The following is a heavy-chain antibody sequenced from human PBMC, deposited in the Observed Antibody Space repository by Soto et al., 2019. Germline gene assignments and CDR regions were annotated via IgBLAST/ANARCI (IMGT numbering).Heavy chain of an antibody. CDR2: IYYSGST. J-gene: IGHJ3*02. CDR3: ARAPVGYYDSSGDDAFDI. D-gene: IGHD3-22*01. CDR1: GGSISSGGYY. Sequence: SETLSLTCTVSGGSISSGGYYWSWIRQHPGKGLEWIGYIYYSGSTYYNPSLKSRVTISVDTSKNQFSLKLSSVTAADTAVCYCARAPVGYYDSSGDDAFDIWGQGTMVTVSS. V-gene: IGHV4-31*03.